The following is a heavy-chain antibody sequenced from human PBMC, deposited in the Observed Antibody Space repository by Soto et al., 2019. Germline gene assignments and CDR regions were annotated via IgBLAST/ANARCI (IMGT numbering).Heavy chain of an antibody. CDR2: IWYDGSNK. J-gene: IGHJ6*02. CDR3: ATGGKDSGSYYGYYYYYGMDV. Sequence: QVQLVESGGGVVQPGRSLRLSCAASGFTFSSYGMHWVRQAPGKGLEWVAVIWYDGSNKYYADSVKGRFTISRDNSKNALYLQMKSVRAEDTAVYYCATGGKDSGSYYGYYYYYGMDVWGQGTTVTVSS. CDR1: GFTFSSYG. V-gene: IGHV3-33*01. D-gene: IGHD1-26*01.